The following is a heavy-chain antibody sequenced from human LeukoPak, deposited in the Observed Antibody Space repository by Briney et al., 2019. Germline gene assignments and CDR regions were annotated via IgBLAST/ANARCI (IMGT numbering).Heavy chain of an antibody. J-gene: IGHJ3*01. Sequence: SETPSLTCAVSGDSISYHNYYWDWIRQPPGKGLEWIGAVYYTGNTYYNPSLKSRAAISVDTSKNQFSLQLTSMTAADTAVYYCARLRAMAGHRGGFDFWGRGTMVTVSS. V-gene: IGHV4-39*01. CDR3: ARLRAMAGHRGGFDF. D-gene: IGHD6-19*01. CDR2: VYYTGNT. CDR1: GDSISYHNYY.